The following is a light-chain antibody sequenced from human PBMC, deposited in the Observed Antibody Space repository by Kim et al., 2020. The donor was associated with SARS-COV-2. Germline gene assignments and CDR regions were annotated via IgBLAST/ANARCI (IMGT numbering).Light chain of an antibody. J-gene: IGLJ3*02. Sequence: QSVLSQPPSASGTPGQRVTISCFGSDSNIGSNTVNWYQQFPGTAPKLLIDSNNRRPSGVPDRVSGSKSGTSASLAISGLQSEDEADYYCATWDDSLDVWMFGGGTKLTFL. CDR2: SNN. CDR1: DSNIGSNT. CDR3: ATWDDSLDVWM. V-gene: IGLV1-44*01.